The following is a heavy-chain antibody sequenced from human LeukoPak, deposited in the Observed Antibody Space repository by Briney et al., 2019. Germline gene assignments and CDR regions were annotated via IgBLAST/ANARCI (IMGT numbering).Heavy chain of an antibody. CDR1: GGSFSGYY. J-gene: IGHJ5*02. D-gene: IGHD4-17*01. CDR2: INHSRST. V-gene: IGHV4-34*01. CDR3: ASTAMTTVTTSWFDP. Sequence: SETLSLTCAVYGGSFSGYYWSWIRQPPGKGLEWIGEINHSRSTNYNPSLKSRVTISVDTSKNQFSLKLSSVTAADTAVYYCASTAMTTVTTSWFDPWGQGTLVTVSS.